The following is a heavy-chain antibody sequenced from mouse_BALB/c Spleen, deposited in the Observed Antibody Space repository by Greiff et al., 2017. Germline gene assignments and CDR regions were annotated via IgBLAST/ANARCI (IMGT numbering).Heavy chain of an antibody. Sequence: EVQLVESGGGLVQPGGSRKLSCAASGFTFSSFGMHWVRQAPEKGLEWVAYISSGSSTIYYADTVKGRFTISRDNPNNTLFLQMTSLRSEDTAMYYCARGGYDYDDAMDDWGQGTSVTVSA. CDR2: ISSGSSTI. V-gene: IGHV5-17*02. CDR3: ARGGYDYDDAMDD. CDR1: GFTFSSFG. J-gene: IGHJ4*01. D-gene: IGHD2-4*01.